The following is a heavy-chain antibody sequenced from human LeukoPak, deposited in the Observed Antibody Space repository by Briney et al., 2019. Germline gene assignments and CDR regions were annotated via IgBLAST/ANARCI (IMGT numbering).Heavy chain of an antibody. CDR1: GFTFSTYW. Sequence: GGSLRLSCATSGFTFSTYWMSWVRQAPGKGLEWVANIKKDGSEKNYVDSVKGRFTISRDNAQSSLYLQMNSLRAEDTAIYYCTRDWAHYDYWGQGTLVTVSS. CDR2: IKKDGSEK. V-gene: IGHV3-7*01. J-gene: IGHJ4*02. D-gene: IGHD7-27*01. CDR3: TRDWAHYDY.